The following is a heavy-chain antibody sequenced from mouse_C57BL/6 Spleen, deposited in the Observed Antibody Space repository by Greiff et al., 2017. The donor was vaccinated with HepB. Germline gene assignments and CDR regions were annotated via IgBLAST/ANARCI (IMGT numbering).Heavy chain of an antibody. V-gene: IGHV1-85*01. CDR3: ASQAYYSNGFAY. Sequence: VQLQQSGPELVKPGASVKLSCKASGYTFTSYDINWVKQRPGQGLEWIGGIYPRDGSTKYNEKFKGKATLTVATSSSTAYMELHSLTSEDSAVYFCASQAYYSNGFAYWGQGTLVTVSA. J-gene: IGHJ3*01. CDR2: IYPRDGST. D-gene: IGHD2-5*01. CDR1: GYTFTSYD.